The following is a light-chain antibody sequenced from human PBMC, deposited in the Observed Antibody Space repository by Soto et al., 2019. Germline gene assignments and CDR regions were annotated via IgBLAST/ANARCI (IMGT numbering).Light chain of an antibody. CDR1: SSDVGGYNY. CDR2: EVS. Sequence: QSALTQPASVSGSPGQPITISCTGTSSDVGGYNYVSWYQQHPGKAPKLMIYEVSHRPSGVSNRFSGSKSGNTASLTISGLQAEDEADYYCSSYTSSSTRVFGGGTKLTVL. V-gene: IGLV2-14*01. CDR3: SSYTSSSTRV. J-gene: IGLJ3*02.